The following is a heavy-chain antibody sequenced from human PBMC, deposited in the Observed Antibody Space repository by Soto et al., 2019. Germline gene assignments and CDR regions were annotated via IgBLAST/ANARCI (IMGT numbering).Heavy chain of an antibody. CDR2: INHSGST. J-gene: IGHJ5*02. CDR1: GGSFSGYY. D-gene: IGHD6-6*01. CDR3: GRRSIAAPYWFDP. Sequence: SETLSLTCAVYGGSFSGYYWSWIRQPPGKGLEWIGEINHSGSTNYNPSLKSRVTISVDTSKNQFSLKLSSVTAADTAVYYCGRRSIAAPYWFDPWGQGTLVTVSS. V-gene: IGHV4-34*01.